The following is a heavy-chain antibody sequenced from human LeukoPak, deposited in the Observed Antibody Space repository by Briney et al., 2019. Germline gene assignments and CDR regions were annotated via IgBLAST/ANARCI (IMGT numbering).Heavy chain of an antibody. V-gene: IGHV1-46*01. CDR3: ARDLVGYYGSGSYYISDAFDI. CDR2: INPSGGST. J-gene: IGHJ3*02. D-gene: IGHD3-10*01. CDR1: GYTFTSYY. Sequence: ASVKVSCKASGYTFTSYYMHWERQAPGQGLEWMGIINPSGGSTSYAQKFQGRVTMTRDTSTSTVYTELSSLRSEDTAVYYCARDLVGYYGSGSYYISDAFDIWGQGTMVTVSS.